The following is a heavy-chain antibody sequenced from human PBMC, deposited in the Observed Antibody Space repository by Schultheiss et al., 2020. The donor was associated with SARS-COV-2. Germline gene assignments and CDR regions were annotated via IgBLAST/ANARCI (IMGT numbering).Heavy chain of an antibody. CDR1: GGSVRSGSYY. CDR3: ARVKRAGYNLEFSYARYYYYDLDV. CDR2: IYYRGAT. D-gene: IGHD5-24*01. Sequence: SQTLSLTCTVSGGSVRSGSYYWSWIRQPPGKGLEWIGYIYYRGATNYNPSLKSRVAISMDTSKNQFSLKLNSVTAADTAVYYCARVKRAGYNLEFSYARYYYYDLDVWGQGTTVTVSS. V-gene: IGHV4-61*01. J-gene: IGHJ6*02.